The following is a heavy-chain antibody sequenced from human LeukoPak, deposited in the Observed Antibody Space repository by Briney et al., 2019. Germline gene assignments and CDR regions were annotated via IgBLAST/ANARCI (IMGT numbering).Heavy chain of an antibody. J-gene: IGHJ5*02. CDR2: IYYSGST. D-gene: IGHD5-18*01. CDR1: GGSISSGRYY. V-gene: IGHV4-31*03. CDR3: ASEGYTAMIIGWFDP. Sequence: KPSEPLSLPCTVSGGSISSGRYYWSWIRQHPGKGLERIGYIYYSGSTYYHPSLKSRVTISVDTSKNQFSLTLSSVTAAETAVYYCASEGYTAMIIGWFDPWGQGTLVTVPS.